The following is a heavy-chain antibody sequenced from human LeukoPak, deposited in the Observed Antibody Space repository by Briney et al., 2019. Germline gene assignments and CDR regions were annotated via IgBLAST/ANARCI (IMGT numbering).Heavy chain of an antibody. CDR2: IKSKTDGGTT. CDR1: GFTFSNAW. Sequence: SGGSLRLSCAASGFTFSNAWMSWVRQAPGKGLEWVGRIKSKTDGGTTDYAAPVKGRFTISRDDSKNTLYLQMNSLKTEDTAVYYCTLPMIPPLYYYYGMDVWGQGTTVTVSS. V-gene: IGHV3-15*01. CDR3: TLPMIPPLYYYYGMDV. D-gene: IGHD3-22*01. J-gene: IGHJ6*02.